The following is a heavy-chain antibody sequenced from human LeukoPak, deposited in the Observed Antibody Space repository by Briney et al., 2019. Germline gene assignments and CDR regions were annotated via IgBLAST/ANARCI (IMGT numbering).Heavy chain of an antibody. CDR2: INPNSGGT. CDR3: ARDPRLRYYYYYMDV. J-gene: IGHJ6*03. Sequence: ASVKVSCKASGYTFTGYYMHWVRQAPGQGLEWMGWINPNSGGTNYAQKFQGRVTMTRDTSISTAYMELSRLRSDDTAVYYCARDPRLRYYYYYMDVWGKGTTVTVSS. V-gene: IGHV1-2*02. CDR1: GYTFTGYY.